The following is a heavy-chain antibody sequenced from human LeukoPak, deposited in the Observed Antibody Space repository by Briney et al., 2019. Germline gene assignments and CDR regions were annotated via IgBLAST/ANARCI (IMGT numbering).Heavy chain of an antibody. CDR2: INTNTGNP. J-gene: IGHJ4*02. V-gene: IGHV7-4-1*02. CDR1: GYTFTSYA. CDR3: AREGVADILTGYEFDY. Sequence: ASVKVSCKASGYTFTSYAMNWVRQAPGQGLEWMGWINTNTGNPTHAQGFTGRFVFSLDTSVSTAYLQISSLKAEDTAVYYCAREGVADILTGYEFDYWGQGTLVTVSS. D-gene: IGHD3-9*01.